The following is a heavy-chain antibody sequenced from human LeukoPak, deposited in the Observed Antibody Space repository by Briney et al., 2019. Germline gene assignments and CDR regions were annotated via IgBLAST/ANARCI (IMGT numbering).Heavy chain of an antibody. CDR3: AREFRYYYDSSGHPLGFDY. D-gene: IGHD3-22*01. CDR2: IYHSGST. J-gene: IGHJ4*02. Sequence: SETLSLTCTVSGGSISSYYWSWIRQPPGKGLEWIGSIYHSGSTYYNPSLKSRVTISVDTSKNQFSLKLSSVTAADTAVYYCAREFRYYYDSSGHPLGFDYWGQGTLVTVSS. CDR1: GGSISSYY. V-gene: IGHV4-38-2*02.